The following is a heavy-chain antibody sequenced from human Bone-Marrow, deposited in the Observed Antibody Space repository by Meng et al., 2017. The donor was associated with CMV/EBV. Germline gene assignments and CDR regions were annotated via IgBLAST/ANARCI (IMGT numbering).Heavy chain of an antibody. Sequence: SGPTLVKPTQTLTLTCTFSGFSLRTTGAGVGWMRQPPGKALEWLALIYWNDDKSYSPSLKGRPTMTKDTSSKVVVLKMTNMNTVDTATYYCAYERRYYNYIRGSSRPVFDYWGQGILVTVSS. V-gene: IGHV2-5*01. J-gene: IGHJ4*02. CDR3: AYERRYYNYIRGSSRPVFDY. D-gene: IGHD3-16*02. CDR2: IYWNDDK. CDR1: GFSLRTTGAG.